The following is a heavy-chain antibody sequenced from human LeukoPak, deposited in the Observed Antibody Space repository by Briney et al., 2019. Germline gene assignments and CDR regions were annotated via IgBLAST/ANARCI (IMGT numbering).Heavy chain of an antibody. CDR1: GFTFSDHY. J-gene: IGHJ6*02. V-gene: IGHV3-72*01. Sequence: GGSLRLSCAASGFTFSDHYMVWVRQAPGKGLEGVGRIRNKVNSYTTYYAASVRGRFSISRDDSKNSFFLQMNSLKTEDSAVYYCSRGPPCNGGGCRLMYYDMDVWGQGTTVTVSS. CDR3: SRGPPCNGGGCRLMYYDMDV. D-gene: IGHD2-15*01. CDR2: IRNKVNSYTT.